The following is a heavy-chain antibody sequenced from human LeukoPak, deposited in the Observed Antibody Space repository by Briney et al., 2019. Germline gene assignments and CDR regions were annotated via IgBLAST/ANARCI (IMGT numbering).Heavy chain of an antibody. CDR1: GFTFSSYG. CDR2: ISYDGSNK. CDR3: AKARLDYGDCFGMDV. V-gene: IGHV3-30*18. Sequence: PGGSLRLSCAASGFTFSSYGMHWVRQAPGKGLEWVAVISYDGSNKYYADSVKGRFTISRDNSKNTLYLQMNSLRAEDTAVYYCAKARLDYGDCFGMDVWGQGTTVTVSS. D-gene: IGHD4-17*01. J-gene: IGHJ6*02.